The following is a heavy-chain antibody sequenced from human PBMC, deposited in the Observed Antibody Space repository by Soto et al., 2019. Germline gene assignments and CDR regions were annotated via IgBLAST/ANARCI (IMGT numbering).Heavy chain of an antibody. CDR2: IYPGDSDT. V-gene: IGHV5-51*01. D-gene: IGHD1-26*01. CDR1: GYSFTSYW. Sequence: GESLKISCKGSGYSFTSYWIGWVRQMPGKGLEWMGIIYPGDSDTRYSPSFQVQVTISADKSISTAYLQWSSLKASDTAMYYCARQPRALYSGSDDWLDPWGQGTMVTVSS. J-gene: IGHJ5*02. CDR3: ARQPRALYSGSDDWLDP.